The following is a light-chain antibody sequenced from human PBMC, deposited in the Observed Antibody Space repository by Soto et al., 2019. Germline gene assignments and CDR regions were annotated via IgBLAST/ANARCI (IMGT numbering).Light chain of an antibody. CDR2: GAS. Sequence: EIVLTQSPGTLSLSPGERATLSCRASQSVSSSYLAWYQQKPGQAPRLLIYGASSRATGIPDRFSGSGSGTNYTPTTSRLEPDDVAAYYCQQYGSSPPWTFGQGTKVEIK. CDR3: QQYGSSPPWT. CDR1: QSVSSSY. J-gene: IGKJ1*01. V-gene: IGKV3-20*01.